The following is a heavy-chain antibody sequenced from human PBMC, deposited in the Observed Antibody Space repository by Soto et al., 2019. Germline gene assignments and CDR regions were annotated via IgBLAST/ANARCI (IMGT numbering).Heavy chain of an antibody. D-gene: IGHD4-17*01. Sequence: GGSLRLSCAASGFTFSSYGMHWVRQAPGKGLEWVAVIWYDGSNKYYADSVKGRFTISRDNSKNTLYLQMNSLRAEDTAVYYCARVFSSYDYGDSFFDYWGQGTLVTVSS. V-gene: IGHV3-33*01. CDR1: GFTFSSYG. J-gene: IGHJ4*02. CDR2: IWYDGSNK. CDR3: ARVFSSYDYGDSFFDY.